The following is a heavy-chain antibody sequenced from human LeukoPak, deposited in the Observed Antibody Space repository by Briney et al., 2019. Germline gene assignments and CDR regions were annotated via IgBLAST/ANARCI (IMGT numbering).Heavy chain of an antibody. D-gene: IGHD3-10*01. CDR1: GFTFSSYA. CDR2: IGGSGGST. J-gene: IGHJ4*02. CDR3: AKARSAVRGVIGYFDY. Sequence: TGGSLRLSCAASGFTFSSYAMSWVRQAPGKGLEWVSAIGGSGGSTYYADSVKGRFTISRDNSKSTLYLQMNSLRAEDTAVYYCAKARSAVRGVIGYFDYWGQGTLVTVSS. V-gene: IGHV3-23*01.